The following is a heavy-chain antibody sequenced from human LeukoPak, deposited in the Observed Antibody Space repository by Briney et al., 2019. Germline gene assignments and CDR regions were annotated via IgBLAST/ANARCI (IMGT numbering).Heavy chain of an antibody. V-gene: IGHV3-9*01. J-gene: IGHJ6*03. CDR3: AREGSDWNYYYYLDV. CDR1: GFTFDDYA. Sequence: PGGSLRLSCAASGFTFDDYAMHWVRQAPGKGLEWVSGISWNSGSIGYADSAKGRFTISRDNAKNSLYLQMNSLRAEDTAVYFCAREGSDWNYYYYLDVWGKGTTVTISS. D-gene: IGHD6-19*01. CDR2: ISWNSGSI.